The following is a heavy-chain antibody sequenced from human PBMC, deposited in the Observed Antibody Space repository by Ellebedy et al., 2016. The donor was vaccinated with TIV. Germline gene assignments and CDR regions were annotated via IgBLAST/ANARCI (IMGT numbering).Heavy chain of an antibody. CDR1: GGSISSYY. CDR3: AKQKSTSAWYYFDD. CDR2: VYYSGAA. V-gene: IGHV4-59*08. Sequence: MPSETLSLTCTVSGGSISSYYWSWIRQPPGKGLEWIGYVYYSGAASYNPSLKSRVTMSVDTSENHFSLKLSSVTAADAALYFCAKQKSTSAWYYFDDWGPGALVTVSS. D-gene: IGHD6-19*01. J-gene: IGHJ4*02.